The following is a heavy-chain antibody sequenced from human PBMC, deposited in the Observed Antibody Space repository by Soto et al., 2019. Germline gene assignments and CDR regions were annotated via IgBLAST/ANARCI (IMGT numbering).Heavy chain of an antibody. CDR3: ANDWRESY. CDR1: GFTFSSYG. CDR2: ISDDGSNK. V-gene: IGHV3-30*18. J-gene: IGHJ4*02. Sequence: GGSLRLSCAASGFTFSSYGMHWVRQAPGKGLEWVAVISDDGSNKYYADSVKGRFTISRDNSKNTLYLQMNSLRAEDTAVYYCANDWRESYWGQGTLVTVSS. D-gene: IGHD3-3*01.